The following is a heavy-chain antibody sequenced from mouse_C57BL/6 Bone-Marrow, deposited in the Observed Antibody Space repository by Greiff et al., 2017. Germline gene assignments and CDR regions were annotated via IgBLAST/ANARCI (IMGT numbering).Heavy chain of an antibody. Sequence: EVQLQQSGAELVRPGASVKLSCTASGFNIKDDYMHWVKQRPEQGLEWIGWIDPENGDTEYASKFQGKATITADTSSNTAYLQLSSLTSEDTAVYYCTTLTTVVAPGRFAYWGQGTLVTVSA. D-gene: IGHD1-1*01. J-gene: IGHJ3*01. CDR1: GFNIKDDY. CDR2: IDPENGDT. CDR3: TTLTTVVAPGRFAY. V-gene: IGHV14-4*01.